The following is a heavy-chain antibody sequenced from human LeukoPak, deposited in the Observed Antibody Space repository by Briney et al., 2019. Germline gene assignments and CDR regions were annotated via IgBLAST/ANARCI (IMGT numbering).Heavy chain of an antibody. Sequence: ASVKVSCKASGGTFSSYTISWVRQAPGQGLEWMGRIIPILGIANYAQKFQGRVTITADKSTSTAYMELSSLRSEDTAVYYCARSRTSGWYPLCDYWGQGTLVTVSS. J-gene: IGHJ4*02. CDR3: ARSRTSGWYPLCDY. D-gene: IGHD6-19*01. CDR2: IIPILGIA. CDR1: GGTFSSYT. V-gene: IGHV1-69*02.